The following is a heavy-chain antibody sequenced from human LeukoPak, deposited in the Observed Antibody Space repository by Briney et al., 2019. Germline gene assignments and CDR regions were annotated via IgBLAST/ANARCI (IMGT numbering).Heavy chain of an antibody. CDR3: ARCTEGYSSSWYPPNWFDP. V-gene: IGHV1-18*01. J-gene: IGHJ5*02. CDR1: GYTFTSYG. D-gene: IGHD6-13*01. Sequence: GASVKVSCKASGYTFTSYGISWVRQAPGQGLEWMGWISAYNGNTNYAQKLQGRVTMTTDTSTSTAYMELRSLRSDDTAVYYCARCTEGYSSSWYPPNWFDPWGQGTLVTVSS. CDR2: ISAYNGNT.